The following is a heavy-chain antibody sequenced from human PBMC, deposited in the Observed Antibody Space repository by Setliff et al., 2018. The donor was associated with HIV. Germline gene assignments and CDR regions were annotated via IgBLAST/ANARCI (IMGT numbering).Heavy chain of an antibody. CDR1: GYGFTSYG. D-gene: IGHD3-16*01. CDR3: ARGVLITFGYQNWFDP. CDR2: ISPYNGNT. Sequence: ASVKVSCKASGYGFTSYGINWVRQAPGQGLEWMGWISPYNGNTDYAQNFQGRVTMTTDTSTSTVYMELRSLISDDTAVYYCARGVLITFGYQNWFDPWGQGTQVTVSS. J-gene: IGHJ5*02. V-gene: IGHV1-18*01.